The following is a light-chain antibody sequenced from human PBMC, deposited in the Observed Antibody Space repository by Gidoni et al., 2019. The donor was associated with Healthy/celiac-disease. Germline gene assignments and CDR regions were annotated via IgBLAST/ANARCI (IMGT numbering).Light chain of an antibody. V-gene: IGKV1-5*01. CDR2: DAS. J-gene: IGKJ2*01. CDR3: QQYNSYST. CDR1: QSISSW. Sequence: DIQMTQSPSTLSASVGDRVTITCRASQSISSWLAWYQQKPGKAPKLLTYDASSLERGVPSRFSGSGSGTEFTLTISSLQPDDFATYFCQQYNSYSTFXXXTKLEIK.